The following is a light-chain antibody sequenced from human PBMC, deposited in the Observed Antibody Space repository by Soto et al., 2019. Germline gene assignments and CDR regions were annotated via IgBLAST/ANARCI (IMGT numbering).Light chain of an antibody. CDR3: QPHDNSPFT. CDR2: GAS. V-gene: IGKV3-20*01. CDR1: QSVTSTY. Sequence: EVVSTQSPGTLSLSPGERATLSCRASQSVTSTYLAWYQQKPGQAPRLTIYGASTRATGIPDRFSASGSGTDFTLTISRLEPEDFAVSYCQPHDNSPFTYGHGTKVDIK. J-gene: IGKJ3*01.